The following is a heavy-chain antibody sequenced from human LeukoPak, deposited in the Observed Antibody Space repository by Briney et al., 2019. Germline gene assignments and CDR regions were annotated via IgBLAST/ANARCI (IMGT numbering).Heavy chain of an antibody. CDR1: GFTFSDYY. CDR2: ISSSGNSI. D-gene: IGHD3-10*01. CDR3: ARESSGVLGFDY. J-gene: IGHJ4*02. V-gene: IGHV3-11*04. Sequence: PGGSLRLSCAASGFTFSDYYMSWIRQAPGKGLEWVSYISSSGNSISYADSVKGRFTISRDNAKNSLFLQMNSLRAEDTAVYYCARESSGVLGFDYWGQGTLVTVSS.